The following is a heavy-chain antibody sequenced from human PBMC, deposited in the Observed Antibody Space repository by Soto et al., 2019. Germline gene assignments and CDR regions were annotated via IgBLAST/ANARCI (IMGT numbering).Heavy chain of an antibody. D-gene: IGHD3-9*01. Sequence: SETLSLTCTVPGGSISSYYWSWIRQPPGKGLEWIGYIYYSGSTNYNPSLKSRVTISVDTSKNQFSLKRSSVTAADTAVYYRARHPSYYDILTGYDYYYYMDVWGKGTTVTVSS. CDR2: IYYSGST. V-gene: IGHV4-59*08. J-gene: IGHJ6*03. CDR3: ARHPSYYDILTGYDYYYYMDV. CDR1: GGSISSYY.